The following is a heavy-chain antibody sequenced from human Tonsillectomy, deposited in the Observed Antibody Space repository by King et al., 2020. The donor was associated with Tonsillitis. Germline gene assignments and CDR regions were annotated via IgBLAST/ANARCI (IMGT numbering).Heavy chain of an antibody. J-gene: IGHJ3*02. CDR3: AKPPATVTTVSRAFDI. CDR2: TSGSGSST. CDR1: GFTFSNYA. Sequence: VQLVESGGGLVQPGGSLRLSCAASGFTFSNYAMNWFRQAPGKGLEWVSATSGSGSSTYYADSVKGRFTISRDNSKNTLYLQMNSLRAGDTAVYYCAKPPATVTTVSRAFDIWGQGTMVTVSS. D-gene: IGHD4-17*01. V-gene: IGHV3-23*04.